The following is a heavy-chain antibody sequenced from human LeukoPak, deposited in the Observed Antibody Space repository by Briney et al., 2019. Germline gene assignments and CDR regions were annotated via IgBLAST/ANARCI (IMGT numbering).Heavy chain of an antibody. CDR2: ISAYNGNT. CDR1: GYTFTSYG. CDR3: ARALRYFDWSDLYYFDY. V-gene: IGHV1-18*04. D-gene: IGHD3-9*01. Sequence: ASVKVSCKASGYTFTSYGITWVRQAPGQGLEWMGWISAYNGNTNYAQKLQGRVTMTTDTSTSTAYMELRSLRSGDTAVYYCARALRYFDWSDLYYFDYWGQGTLVTVSS. J-gene: IGHJ4*02.